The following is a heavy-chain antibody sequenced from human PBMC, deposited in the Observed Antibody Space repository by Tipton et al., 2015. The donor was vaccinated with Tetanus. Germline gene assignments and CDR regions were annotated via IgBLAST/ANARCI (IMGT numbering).Heavy chain of an antibody. Sequence: TLSLTCTVSGGSMSNNYWSWIRQPPGKGLEWIGSIYYSGTTYYNSSLKSRLTISVDTSKRQFSLKLTSVTAIDTAIYYCARQADNWFDPWGQGTLVTVSS. CDR1: GGSMSNNY. J-gene: IGHJ5*02. V-gene: IGHV4-39*01. CDR3: ARQADNWFDP. CDR2: IYYSGTT.